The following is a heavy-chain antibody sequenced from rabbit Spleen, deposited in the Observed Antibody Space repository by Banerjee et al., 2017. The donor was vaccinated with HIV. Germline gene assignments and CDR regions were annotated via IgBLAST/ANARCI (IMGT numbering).Heavy chain of an antibody. CDR2: INMFTGKS. CDR1: GFSFSDRDA. D-gene: IGHD1-1*01. V-gene: IGHV1S40*01. Sequence: QSLVESGGGLVETGGTLPLPCTTSGFSFSDRDAMCWVRQAPGKGLQWIACINMFTGKSVYASWAKGRFIMSRPSSTTVTLQMTSLTVADTATYFCARDLVGVIGWNFDWWGQGTLVTVS. CDR3: ARDLVGVIGWNFDW. J-gene: IGHJ4*01.